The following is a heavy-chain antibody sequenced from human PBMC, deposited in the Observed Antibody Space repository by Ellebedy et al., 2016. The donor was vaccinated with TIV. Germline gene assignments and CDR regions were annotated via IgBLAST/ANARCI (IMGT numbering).Heavy chain of an antibody. CDR3: GTSALNWGPDGFDI. D-gene: IGHD7-27*01. J-gene: IGHJ3*02. CDR2: ISSSSDYI. V-gene: IGHV3-21*01. CDR1: GFTFSSYS. Sequence: GGSLRLSCAASGFTFSSYSMNWVRQAPGKGLEWVSSISSSSDYIYYADSVKGRFTISTDNSKNILYLQMNSLRVEDTAVYYCGTSALNWGPDGFDIWGQGTMVTVSS.